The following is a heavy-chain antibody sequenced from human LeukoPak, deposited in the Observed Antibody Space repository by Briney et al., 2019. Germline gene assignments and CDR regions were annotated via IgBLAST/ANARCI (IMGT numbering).Heavy chain of an antibody. Sequence: PGGSLRLSCASSGFSFSGYAMIWVRQAPGKGLELVSTISGSGASTFYADSVRGRFITSKDIPSNIVYLQMNSLQAEDTAVYYCAKGSRGYTNYYFDYWGQGTLVTVSS. CDR3: AKGSRGYTNYYFDY. V-gene: IGHV3-23*01. CDR1: GFSFSGYA. CDR2: ISGSGAST. J-gene: IGHJ4*02. D-gene: IGHD2-2*02.